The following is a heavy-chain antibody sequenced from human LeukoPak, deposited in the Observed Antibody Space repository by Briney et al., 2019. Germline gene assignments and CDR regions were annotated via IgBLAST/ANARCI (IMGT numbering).Heavy chain of an antibody. D-gene: IGHD4-17*01. Sequence: PSETLSLTCTVSGGSISSGDYYWRWIRQPPGKGLEWIGYIYYSGSTYYNPSLKSRLTISVDKSKNQFSLKLSSVTAADTAVYYCARYDGEDYFDYWGQGTLVTVSS. CDR3: ARYDGEDYFDY. CDR2: IYYSGST. J-gene: IGHJ4*02. CDR1: GGSISSGDYY. V-gene: IGHV4-30-4*01.